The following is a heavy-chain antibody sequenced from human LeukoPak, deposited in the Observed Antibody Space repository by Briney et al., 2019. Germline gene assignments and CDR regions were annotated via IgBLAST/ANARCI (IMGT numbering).Heavy chain of an antibody. D-gene: IGHD3-10*01. CDR3: ARGNITIGNWFDP. J-gene: IGHJ5*02. V-gene: IGHV4-30-2*01. Sequence: PSETLSLTCAVSGGSISSGGYSWSWIRQPPGKGLEWIGYIYHSGSTYYNPSLKSRVTISVDRSKNQFSLKLSSVTAADTAVYYCARGNITIGNWFDPWGQGTLVTVSS. CDR2: IYHSGST. CDR1: GGSISSGGYS.